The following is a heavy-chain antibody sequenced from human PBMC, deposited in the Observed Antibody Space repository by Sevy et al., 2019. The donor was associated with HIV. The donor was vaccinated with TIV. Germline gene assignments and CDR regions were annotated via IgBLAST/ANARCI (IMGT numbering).Heavy chain of an antibody. CDR3: ARDPRMYGDYLLAYFDS. CDR1: GFTPSTYG. CDR2: IGYDGSNK. V-gene: IGHV3-33*01. D-gene: IGHD2-8*01. Sequence: GGSLRLSCAASGFTPSTYGMHWVRQAPGKGLEWVAVIGYDGSNKYYAASVKGRITISIDNSKNTLFLQMDSLRAEDTAVYYCARDPRMYGDYLLAYFDSWGQGTLVTVSS. J-gene: IGHJ4*02.